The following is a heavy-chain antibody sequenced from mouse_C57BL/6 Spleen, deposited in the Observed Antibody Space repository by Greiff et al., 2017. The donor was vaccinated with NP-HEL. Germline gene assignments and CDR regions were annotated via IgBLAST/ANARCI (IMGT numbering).Heavy chain of an antibody. D-gene: IGHD1-1*01. CDR3: ARQSSCYAMDD. CDR2: ISSGSSTI. CDR1: GFTFSDYG. Sequence: EVNVVESGGGLVKPGGSLKLSCAASGFTFSDYGMHWVRQAPEKGLEWVAYISSGSSTIYYADTVKGRFTISRDNAKNTRFLQMTSLRSEDTAMYYCARQSSCYAMDDWGQGTSVTVSS. J-gene: IGHJ4*01. V-gene: IGHV5-17*01.